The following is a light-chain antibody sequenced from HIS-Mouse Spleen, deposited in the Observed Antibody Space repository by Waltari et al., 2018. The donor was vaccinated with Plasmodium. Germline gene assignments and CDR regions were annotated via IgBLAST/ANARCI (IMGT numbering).Light chain of an antibody. CDR2: QDS. CDR3: QAWDSSTAWV. V-gene: IGLV3-1*01. CDR1: QLGDQS. J-gene: IGLJ2*01. Sequence: SYELTQPPSVSVSPGQTASIPCPGDQLGDQSAFWYQQQPGQSPLLVIYQDSKRPSGIPERFSGSNSGNTATLTISGTQAMDEADYYCQAWDSSTAWVFGGGTKLTVL.